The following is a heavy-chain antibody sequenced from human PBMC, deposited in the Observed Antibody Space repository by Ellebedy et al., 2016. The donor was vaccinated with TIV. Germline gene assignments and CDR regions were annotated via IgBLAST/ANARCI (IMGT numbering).Heavy chain of an antibody. CDR2: IWFDGSKE. CDR3: ARPSYQLLSYYFDS. D-gene: IGHD2-2*01. J-gene: IGHJ4*02. Sequence: GESLNISCAASGFTFGRYGMHWVRQAPGKGLEWVAVIWFDGSKEFYADSVKGRFTISRDDSKNEVFLQMSSLRAEDTAVYYCARPSYQLLSYYFDSWGQGTLVTVSS. CDR1: GFTFGRYG. V-gene: IGHV3-33*01.